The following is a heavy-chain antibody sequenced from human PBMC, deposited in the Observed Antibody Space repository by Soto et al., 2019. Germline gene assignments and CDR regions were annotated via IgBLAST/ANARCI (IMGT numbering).Heavy chain of an antibody. V-gene: IGHV3-30-3*01. CDR1: GFTFSDYA. Sequence: QVQLVESGGGVVQPGRSLRLSCSASGFTFSDYALHWVRKAPGKGLEWVAVISDDGINKYIADSVKGRFIISRDNSKNTVFLQMSSLVLEDTAIYYCARRLTASVTAMGYWGQGTLVTVSS. D-gene: IGHD2-21*02. CDR2: ISDDGINK. CDR3: ARRLTASVTAMGY. J-gene: IGHJ4*02.